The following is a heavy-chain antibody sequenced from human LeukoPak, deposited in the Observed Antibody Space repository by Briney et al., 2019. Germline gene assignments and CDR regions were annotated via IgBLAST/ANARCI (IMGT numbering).Heavy chain of an antibody. CDR3: ASPGTMVRGVIIWNY. D-gene: IGHD3-10*01. V-gene: IGHV1-69*06. CDR2: IIPIFGTA. Sequence: GASVKVSCKASGGTFSSYAISWVRQAPGQGLEWMGGIIPIFGTANYAQKFQGRVTITADKSTSTAYLELSSLRSEDTAVYYCASPGTMVRGVIIWNYWGQGTLVTVSS. J-gene: IGHJ4*02. CDR1: GGTFSSYA.